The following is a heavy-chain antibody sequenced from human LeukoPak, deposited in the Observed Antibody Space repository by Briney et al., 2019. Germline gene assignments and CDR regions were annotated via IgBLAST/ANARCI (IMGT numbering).Heavy chain of an antibody. V-gene: IGHV1-24*01. CDR2: FDPEDGET. CDR3: ARDLRRYYYDSSGYYTTGKGP. J-gene: IGHJ5*02. Sequence: ASVKVSCKVSGYTLTELSMHWVRQAPGKGLEWMGGFDPEDGETIYAQKFQGRVTMTEDTSTDTAYMELSSLRSEDTAVYYCARDLRRYYYDSSGYYTTGKGPWGQGTLVTVSS. CDR1: GYTLTELS. D-gene: IGHD3-22*01.